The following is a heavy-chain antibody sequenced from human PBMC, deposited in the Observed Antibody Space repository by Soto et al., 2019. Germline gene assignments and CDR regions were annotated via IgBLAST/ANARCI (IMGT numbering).Heavy chain of an antibody. CDR2: ISAYNGNT. V-gene: IGHV1-18*01. D-gene: IGHD3-22*01. CDR1: GYTFTSYG. CDR3: ARVPTDYYDSRGYYGDYGMDV. J-gene: IGHJ6*02. Sequence: ASVKVSCKASGYTFTSYGISWVRQAPGQGLEWIGWISAYNGNTNYAQKLQGRVTMTTDTSTSTAYMELRSLRSDDTAVYYCARVPTDYYDSRGYYGDYGMDVWAQGTTVTVSS.